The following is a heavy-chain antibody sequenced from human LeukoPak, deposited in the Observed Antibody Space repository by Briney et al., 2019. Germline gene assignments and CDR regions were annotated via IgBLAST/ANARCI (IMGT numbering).Heavy chain of an antibody. CDR2: IYYSGST. V-gene: IGHV4-31*03. Sequence: SETLSLTCTVSGGSISSGGYYWSWIRQHPGKGLEWIGYIYYSGSTYYNPSLKSRVTISVDTSKNQFSLKLSSVTAADTAVYYCARRGRGWYGNAFDIWGQGTMVTVSP. J-gene: IGHJ3*02. CDR1: GGSISSGGYY. D-gene: IGHD6-19*01. CDR3: ARRGRGWYGNAFDI.